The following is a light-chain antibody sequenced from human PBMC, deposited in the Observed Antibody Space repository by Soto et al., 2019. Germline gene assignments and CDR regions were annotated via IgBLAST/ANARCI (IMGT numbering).Light chain of an antibody. Sequence: QSVLTQPPSASETPGQRVTISCSGSSSNIGSNTVNWYQPIPGTAPKLLIYNNNQRPSGVPDRFSGSKSGTSASLAISGLQSEDEADYFCAAWDDSLNGHWVFGGGTKLTVL. V-gene: IGLV1-44*01. CDR3: AAWDDSLNGHWV. CDR1: SSNIGSNT. CDR2: NNN. J-gene: IGLJ3*02.